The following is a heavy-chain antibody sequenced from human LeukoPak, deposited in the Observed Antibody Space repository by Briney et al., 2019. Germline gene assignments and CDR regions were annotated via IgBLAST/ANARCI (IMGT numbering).Heavy chain of an antibody. D-gene: IGHD1-14*01. CDR3: ASGRSQH. J-gene: IGHJ1*01. V-gene: IGHV5-10-1*01. Sequence: GASLQISCKGSGSIFSSYWISWGRQLPGKGLERMGRIDRSDSYTNYSPSFQGHVTISANKSLSTSYPQWSNLKASDPAMYYFASGRSQHWGQGTLVTVSS. CDR2: IDRSDSYT. CDR1: GSIFSSYW.